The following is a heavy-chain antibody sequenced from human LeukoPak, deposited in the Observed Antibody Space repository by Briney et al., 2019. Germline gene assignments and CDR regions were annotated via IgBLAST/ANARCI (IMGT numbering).Heavy chain of an antibody. CDR2: IFGGGGT. CDR3: ARGTGSSSGWYAY. D-gene: IGHD6-19*01. Sequence: GGSLRLSCVASGFNVSRAYMSWVRQAPGKGLEWVSVIFGGGGTYYADSVKGRFTISRDNSKNTLYLHMNSLRAEDTAVYFCARGTGSSSGWYAYWGQGTLVTVSS. V-gene: IGHV3-53*01. CDR1: GFNVSRAY. J-gene: IGHJ4*02.